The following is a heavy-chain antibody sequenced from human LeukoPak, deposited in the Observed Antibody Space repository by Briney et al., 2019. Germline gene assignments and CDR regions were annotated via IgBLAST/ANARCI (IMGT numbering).Heavy chain of an antibody. CDR2: ISSSGSTI. J-gene: IGHJ5*02. CDR3: ARVWLRSIGVHP. CDR1: GFTFSSYE. V-gene: IGHV3-48*03. D-gene: IGHD3-10*01. Sequence: GGSLRLSCAASGFTFSSYEMNWVRQAPGKWLEWVSYISSSGSTIYYADSVKGRFTISRDNAKNSLYLQMNSLRAEDTAVYYCARVWLRSIGVHPWGQGTLVTVSS.